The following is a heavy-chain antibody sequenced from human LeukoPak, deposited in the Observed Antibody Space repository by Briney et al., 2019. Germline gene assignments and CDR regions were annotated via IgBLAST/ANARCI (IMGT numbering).Heavy chain of an antibody. CDR1: GGTFSSYA. CDR3: ARCGGYDILTGYSSGDAFDI. V-gene: IGHV1-69*04. Sequence: ASVKVSCKASGGTFSSYAISWVRQAPGQGLEWMGRIIPILGIANYAQKFQGRVTITADKSTSTAYMELSSLRSEDTAVYYCARCGGYDILTGYSSGDAFDIWGQGTMVTVSS. J-gene: IGHJ3*02. CDR2: IIPILGIA. D-gene: IGHD3-9*01.